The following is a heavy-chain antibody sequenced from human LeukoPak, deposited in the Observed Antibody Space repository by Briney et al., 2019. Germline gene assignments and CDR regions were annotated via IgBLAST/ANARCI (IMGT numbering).Heavy chain of an antibody. CDR1: GFTFSSYA. V-gene: IGHV3-23*01. CDR3: AKGPDEQLVRSEYFQH. D-gene: IGHD6-13*01. J-gene: IGHJ1*01. Sequence: GGSLRLSCAASGFTFSSYAMSWVRQAPGKGLEWVSAISGSGGSTYYADSVKGRFTISRDNSKNTLYLQMNSLRAEDTAVYYCAKGPDEQLVRSEYFQHWGQGTLVTVSS. CDR2: ISGSGGST.